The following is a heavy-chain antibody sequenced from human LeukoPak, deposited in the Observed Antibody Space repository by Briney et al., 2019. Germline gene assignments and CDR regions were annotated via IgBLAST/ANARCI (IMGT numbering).Heavy chain of an antibody. CDR2: IKQDGSEK. J-gene: IGHJ4*02. CDR3: ARGRQLWLAFDY. V-gene: IGHV3-7*01. CDR1: GFTFDDYG. Sequence: PGGSLRLSCAASGFTFDDYGMSWVRQAPGKGLEWVANIKQDGSEKYYVDSVKGRFTISRDNAKNSLYLQMNSLRAEDTAVYYCARGRQLWLAFDYWGQGTLVTVSS. D-gene: IGHD5-18*01.